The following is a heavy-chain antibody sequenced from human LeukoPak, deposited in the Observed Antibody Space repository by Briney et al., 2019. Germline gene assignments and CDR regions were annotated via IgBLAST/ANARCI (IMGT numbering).Heavy chain of an antibody. Sequence: GGSLRLSCAASGFTFSTYWMHWVRQAPGKGLVWVSRINSDGSVTTYADSVKGRFTISRDNAKNTLYLQMNSLRADDTAVYYCARVREAAAGFDYWGQGALVTVSS. D-gene: IGHD6-13*01. V-gene: IGHV3-74*01. CDR3: ARVREAAAGFDY. CDR1: GFTFSTYW. CDR2: INSDGSVT. J-gene: IGHJ4*02.